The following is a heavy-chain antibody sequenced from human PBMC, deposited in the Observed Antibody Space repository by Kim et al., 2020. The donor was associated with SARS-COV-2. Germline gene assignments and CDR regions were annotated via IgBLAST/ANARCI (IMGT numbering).Heavy chain of an antibody. CDR3: AKDRSSCPNGFDY. D-gene: IGHD6-13*01. Sequence: YYEDYVKGRFTISRDNSKNTLYLQMNSLRASDTAVYYCAKDRSSCPNGFDYWGQGTLVTVSS. J-gene: IGHJ4*02. V-gene: IGHV3-30*02.